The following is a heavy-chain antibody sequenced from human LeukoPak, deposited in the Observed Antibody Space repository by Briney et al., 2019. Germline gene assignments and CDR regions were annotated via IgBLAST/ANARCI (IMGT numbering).Heavy chain of an antibody. V-gene: IGHV3-15*07. CDR2: IKRKSDGGTT. CDR3: ATSITTPGAFDI. J-gene: IGHJ4*02. CDR1: GFTFTNAW. Sequence: PGGSLRLSCAASGFTFTNAWMNWVRQAPGKGLEWVGRIKRKSDGGTTDYAAPVKGRFTISRDDSKSILYFQMNSLKTEDTAVYYCATSITTPGAFDIWGQGVLVTVSS. D-gene: IGHD1-1*01.